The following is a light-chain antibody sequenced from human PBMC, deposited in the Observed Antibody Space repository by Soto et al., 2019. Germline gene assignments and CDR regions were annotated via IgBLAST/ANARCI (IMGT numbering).Light chain of an antibody. CDR1: QNVSSY. J-gene: IGKJ1*01. Sequence: EIVLTQSPATLSLSPGERGTLSCRASQNVSSYLAWYQKKPGQAPRLLIYDASNRATGIPARFSGSGSGTDFTLTISSLEPEDFAVYYCQQYGTSPWTFGQGTKVDIK. CDR3: QQYGTSPWT. CDR2: DAS. V-gene: IGKV3-11*01.